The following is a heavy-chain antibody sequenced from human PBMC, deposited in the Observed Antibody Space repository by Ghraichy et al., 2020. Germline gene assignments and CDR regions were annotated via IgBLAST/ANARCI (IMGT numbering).Heavy chain of an antibody. CDR1: GFTFSSYS. CDR2: ISSSSSTI. V-gene: IGHV3-48*02. Sequence: GSLRLSCAASGFTFSSYSMNWVRQAPGKGLEWVSYISSSSSTIYYADSVKGRFTISRDNAKNSLYLQMNSLRDEDTAVYYCARAGAIVGASLLPDYWGQGTLVTVSS. CDR3: ARAGAIVGASLLPDY. J-gene: IGHJ4*02. D-gene: IGHD1-26*01.